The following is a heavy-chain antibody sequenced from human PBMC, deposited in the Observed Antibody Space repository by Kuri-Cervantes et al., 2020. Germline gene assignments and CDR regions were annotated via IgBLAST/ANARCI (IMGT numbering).Heavy chain of an antibody. Sequence: GGSLRLSCAASGFTFSSYGMHWVRQAPGKGLEWVAVIWYDGSNKYYADSVKGRFTISRDNAKSSLYLQMNSLRVEDTAVYYCVRDPASRFAGWVDWGQGTLVTVSS. CDR3: VRDPASRFAGWVD. V-gene: IGHV3-33*08. CDR2: IWYDGSNK. D-gene: IGHD3-16*01. J-gene: IGHJ4*02. CDR1: GFTFSSYG.